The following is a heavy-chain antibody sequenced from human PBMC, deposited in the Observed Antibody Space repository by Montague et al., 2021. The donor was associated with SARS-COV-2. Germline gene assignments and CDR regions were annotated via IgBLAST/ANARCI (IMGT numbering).Heavy chain of an antibody. CDR3: ASQVPDFCGGIDY. CDR2: IYYSKST. J-gene: IGHJ4*02. Sequence: SETLSLTCTVSGGSISTYYWSWIRQPPGKGLEWFGYIYYSKSTNYNPSLKSRVAISVDTSKNQFSLKLSSVTAADAAVYYCASQVPDFCGGIDYWGQGTLVTVSS. CDR1: GGSISTYY. V-gene: IGHV4-59*12. D-gene: IGHD2-21*01.